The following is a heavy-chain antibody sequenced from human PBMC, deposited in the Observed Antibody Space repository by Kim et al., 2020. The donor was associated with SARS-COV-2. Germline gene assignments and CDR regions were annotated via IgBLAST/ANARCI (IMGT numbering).Heavy chain of an antibody. V-gene: IGHV1-8*01. Sequence: ASVKVSCKASGYSFTSYDINWVRQATGQGLEWMGWMNPNSGNTGYAQKFQGRVTMTRDTSISTAYMELSSLRSEDTAVYYCARAERNYGDGDNWFDPWGQGTRVTVSS. J-gene: IGHJ5*02. D-gene: IGHD2-21*02. CDR2: MNPNSGNT. CDR3: ARAERNYGDGDNWFDP. CDR1: GYSFTSYD.